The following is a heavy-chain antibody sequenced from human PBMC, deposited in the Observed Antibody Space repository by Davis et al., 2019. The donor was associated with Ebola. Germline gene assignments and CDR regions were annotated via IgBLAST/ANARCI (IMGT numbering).Heavy chain of an antibody. Sequence: GESLKISCAASGFTFSSYSMNWVRQAPGKGLEWVSSISSSSSYIYYADSVKGRFTISRDNAKNSLYLQMNSLRAEDTAVYYCASAGSSTYYYGMDVWGQGTTVTVSS. CDR1: GFTFSSYS. D-gene: IGHD6-6*01. V-gene: IGHV3-21*01. CDR3: ASAGSSTYYYGMDV. J-gene: IGHJ6*02. CDR2: ISSSSSYI.